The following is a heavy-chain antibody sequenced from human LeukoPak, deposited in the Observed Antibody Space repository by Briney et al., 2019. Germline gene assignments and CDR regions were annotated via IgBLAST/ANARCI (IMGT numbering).Heavy chain of an antibody. CDR2: ISAYNGNT. J-gene: IGHJ5*02. CDR1: GYIFTDYG. V-gene: IGHV1-18*01. D-gene: IGHD1/OR15-1a*01. Sequence: ASVRVSCKASGYIFTDYGITWVRQAPGQGLEWMGWISAYNGNTNYAQKFQGRFTMTTDTSTTTAYMELRSLRFDDTAVYYCARDLAWGYVEQRLGWLDPWGQGALVTVSS. CDR3: ARDLAWGYVEQRLGWLDP.